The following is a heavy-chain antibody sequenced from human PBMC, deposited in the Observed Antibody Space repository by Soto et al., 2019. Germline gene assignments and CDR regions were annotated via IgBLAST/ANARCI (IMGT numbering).Heavy chain of an antibody. D-gene: IGHD3-10*01. CDR1: GGSFSGYY. CDR3: ARVPTMVRGVISGDDYFDY. CDR2: INHSGST. J-gene: IGHJ4*02. V-gene: IGHV4-34*01. Sequence: QVQLQQWGAGLLKPSETLSLICAVYGGSFSGYYWSWIRQPPGKGLEWIGEINHSGSTNYNPSLKSRVTISVDTSKNPFSLKLSSVTAADTAVYYCARVPTMVRGVISGDDYFDYWGQGTLVTVSS.